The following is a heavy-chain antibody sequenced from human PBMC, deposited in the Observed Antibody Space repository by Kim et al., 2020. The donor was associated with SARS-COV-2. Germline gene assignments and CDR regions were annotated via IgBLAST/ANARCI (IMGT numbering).Heavy chain of an antibody. J-gene: IGHJ6*03. CDR1: GGSMNIYY. Sequence: SETLSLTCTVSGGSMNIYYWTWIRQPAGKGLEWIGRIYRTGSTDYNSSLKSRLTMSIDTPKNQFSLSLSSVTAADTAVYFCARATVPFWHMDVWGRGTT. V-gene: IGHV4-4*07. CDR2: IYRTGST. D-gene: IGHD4-4*01. CDR3: ARATVPFWHMDV.